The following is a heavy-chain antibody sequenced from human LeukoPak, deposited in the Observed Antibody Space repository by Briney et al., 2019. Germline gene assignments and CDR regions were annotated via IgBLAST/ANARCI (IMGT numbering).Heavy chain of an antibody. CDR2: IYPGDSDT. CDR3: ASAVGYYDSSGSSFDY. CDR1: GYTFNTYW. D-gene: IGHD3-22*01. Sequence: GESLKISCKGSGYTFNTYWIGWVRQMPGKGLEWMGIIYPGDSDTRYVPSFQGQVTISADKSISTAYLQWSSLKASDTAMYYCASAVGYYDSSGSSFDYWGQGTLVTVSS. V-gene: IGHV5-51*01. J-gene: IGHJ4*02.